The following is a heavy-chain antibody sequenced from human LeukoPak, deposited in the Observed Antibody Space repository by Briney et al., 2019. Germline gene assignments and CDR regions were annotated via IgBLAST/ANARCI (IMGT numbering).Heavy chain of an antibody. CDR1: GYTFTGYY. Sequence: ASVKVSCKASGYTFTGYYMHWVRQAPGQGLEWMGWINPNSGGTNYAQKFQGRVTMTRDTSISTAYMELSRLRSDDTAVYYCARARRGGPGAFDIWGQGAMVTVSS. CDR3: ARARRGGPGAFDI. J-gene: IGHJ3*02. CDR2: INPNSGGT. V-gene: IGHV1-2*02. D-gene: IGHD3-16*01.